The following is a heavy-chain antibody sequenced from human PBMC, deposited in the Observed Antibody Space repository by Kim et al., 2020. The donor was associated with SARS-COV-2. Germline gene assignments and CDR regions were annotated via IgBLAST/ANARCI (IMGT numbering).Heavy chain of an antibody. V-gene: IGHV3-33*06. J-gene: IGHJ4*02. D-gene: IGHD2-15*01. CDR2: IWLDGRNK. CDR3: AKDELGLGGLYY. Sequence: GGSLRLSCAASGFIFSSYGMHWVRQAPGKGLEWVAVIWLDGRNKYYADSVKGRFTVSRDNSKNTPYLQMNSLRAEDTAVYYCAKDELGLGGLYYWGQGTL. CDR1: GFIFSSYG.